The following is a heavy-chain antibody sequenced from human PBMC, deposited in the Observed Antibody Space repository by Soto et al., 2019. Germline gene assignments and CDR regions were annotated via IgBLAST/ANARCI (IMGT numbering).Heavy chain of an antibody. CDR2: IIPILGIA. CDR1: GGTFSSYT. Sequence: ASVKVSCKASGGTFSSYTISWVRQAPGQGLEWMGRIIPILGIANYAQKFQGRVTITADKSTSTAYMELSSLRSEDTAVYYCARARDFWSGELTQTPFDYWGQGTLVTVSS. D-gene: IGHD3-3*01. CDR3: ARARDFWSGELTQTPFDY. J-gene: IGHJ4*02. V-gene: IGHV1-69*02.